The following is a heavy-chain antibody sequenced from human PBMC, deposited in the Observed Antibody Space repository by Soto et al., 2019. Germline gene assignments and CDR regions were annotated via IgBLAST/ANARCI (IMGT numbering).Heavy chain of an antibody. CDR1: GFTFSSYA. CDR2: ISGSGGST. CDR3: AKDLGELRRGKEYFQH. D-gene: IGHD1-26*01. V-gene: IGHV3-23*01. J-gene: IGHJ1*01. Sequence: GGSLRLSCAASGFTFSSYAMSWVRQAPGKGLEWVSAISGSGGSTYYADSVKGRFTISRDNSKNTLYLQMNSLRAEETAVYYCAKDLGELRRGKEYFQHWGQGTLVTVSS.